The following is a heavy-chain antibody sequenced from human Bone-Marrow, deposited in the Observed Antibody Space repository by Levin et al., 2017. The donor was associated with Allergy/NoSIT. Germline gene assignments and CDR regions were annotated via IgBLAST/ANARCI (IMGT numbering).Heavy chain of an antibody. D-gene: IGHD2-15*01. CDR1: GGSITSPDTY. Sequence: PSETLSLTCTVSGGSITSPDTYWSWIRQPPGKGLDWIGYIYYSGTTYYSPSLKSRVTISIDMSKNQFSLNLSSVTAADTAVYYRATWSRLGDCNSGGCPWGYDVWGQGTMLTVSS. V-gene: IGHV4-30-4*01. CDR3: ATWSRLGDCNSGGCPWGYDV. J-gene: IGHJ3*01. CDR2: IYYSGTT.